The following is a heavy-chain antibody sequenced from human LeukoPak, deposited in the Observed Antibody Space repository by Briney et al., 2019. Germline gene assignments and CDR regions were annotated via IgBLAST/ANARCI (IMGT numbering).Heavy chain of an antibody. J-gene: IGHJ4*02. CDR3: VKTYCSITRCSPGFDS. CDR2: ISGTNDET. D-gene: IGHD3-10*01. CDR1: GFIFKLFA. Sequence: GGSLRLSCVGSGFIFKLFAVGWVRQAPGKGLEWVSVISGTNDETDYADSVRGHFTISRDNSLNTLFLQMDILRAEDTAVYYCVKTYCSITRCSPGFDSWGQGTLVTVSS. V-gene: IGHV3-23*01.